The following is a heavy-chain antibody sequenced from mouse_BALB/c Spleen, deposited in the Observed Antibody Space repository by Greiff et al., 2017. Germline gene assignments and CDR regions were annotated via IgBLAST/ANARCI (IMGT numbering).Heavy chain of an antibody. V-gene: IGHV2-6-7*01. CDR2: IWGDGST. CDR1: GFSLTGYG. CDR3: ARAFTTVVATPFAY. J-gene: IGHJ3*01. Sequence: VQLQQSGPGLVAPSQSLSITCTVSGFSLTGYGVNWVRQPPGKGLEWLGMIWGDGSTDYNSALKSRLSISKDNSKSQVFLKMNSLQTDDTARYYCARAFTTVVATPFAYWGQGTLVTVSA. D-gene: IGHD1-1*01.